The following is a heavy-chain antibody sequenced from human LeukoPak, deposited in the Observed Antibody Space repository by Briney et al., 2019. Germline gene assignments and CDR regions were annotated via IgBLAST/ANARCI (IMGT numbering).Heavy chain of an antibody. CDR3: AKGTSSSCYSAPNY. CDR1: GFTFSSYA. D-gene: IGHD2-15*01. CDR2: ICSNGNNT. J-gene: IGHJ4*02. Sequence: GGSLRLSCAASGFTFSSYAMNWVRQAPGKGLEWVSAICSNGNNTYYANSVKGRFTISRDNSKNTLSLQLNSLRAEDTAVYYCAKGTSSSCYSAPNYWGQGTLVTVSS. V-gene: IGHV3-23*01.